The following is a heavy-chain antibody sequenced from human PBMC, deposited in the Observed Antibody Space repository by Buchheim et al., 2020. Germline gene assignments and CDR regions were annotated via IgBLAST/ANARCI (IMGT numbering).Heavy chain of an antibody. J-gene: IGHJ4*02. CDR3: AREGKGIQLWFTDY. Sequence: QVQLVESGGGVVQPGRSLRLSCAASGFTFSSYAMHWVRQAPGKGLEWVAVISYDGSNKYYADSVKGRFTISRDNSKNTLYLQMNSLRAEDTAVYYCAREGKGIQLWFTDYWGQGTL. V-gene: IGHV3-30-3*01. CDR1: GFTFSSYA. D-gene: IGHD5-18*01. CDR2: ISYDGSNK.